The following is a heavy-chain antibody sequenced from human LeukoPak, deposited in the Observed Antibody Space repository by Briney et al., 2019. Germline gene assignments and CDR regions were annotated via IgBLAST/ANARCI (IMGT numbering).Heavy chain of an antibody. CDR1: GDSINNDY. D-gene: IGHD6-19*01. V-gene: IGHV4-59*01. J-gene: IGHJ1*01. Sequence: SETLSLTCTVSGDSINNDYWTWLPHPPGKALEWSGYIYDGSTNYSPSLVSRVTISADTSKNQFSLKMSSVTAADTAVYYCARDGSDWDSFEFWGQGTLVTVSS. CDR3: ARDGSDWDSFEF. CDR2: IYDGST.